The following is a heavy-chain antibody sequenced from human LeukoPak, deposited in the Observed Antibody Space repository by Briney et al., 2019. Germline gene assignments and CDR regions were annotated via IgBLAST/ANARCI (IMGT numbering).Heavy chain of an antibody. Sequence: ETLSLTCTVSGASISSSTYYWGWIRQPPGKGLEWIGGINYSGTTYYNPSLKSRVTISVDTSKNQFSLKLSSVTAADTAFYYCARTDWNDWQVFDYWGQGTLVTVSS. V-gene: IGHV4-39*01. CDR3: ARTDWNDWQVFDY. CDR2: INYSGTT. CDR1: GASISSSTYY. J-gene: IGHJ4*02. D-gene: IGHD1-1*01.